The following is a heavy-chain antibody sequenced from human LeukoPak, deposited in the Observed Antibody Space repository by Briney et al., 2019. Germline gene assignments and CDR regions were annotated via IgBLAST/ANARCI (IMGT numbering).Heavy chain of an antibody. D-gene: IGHD1-26*01. CDR2: TSSSDPGT. V-gene: IGHV3-23*01. J-gene: IGHJ4*02. Sequence: GGSLRLSCAASGFPLSSYAMSWVRQASGKGLEWVSATSSSDPGTYYADSVRGRFTISRDNAKNSLYLQMNSLRAEDTAVYYCASPDPYSGSYSWGQGTLVTVSS. CDR1: GFPLSSYA. CDR3: ASPDPYSGSYS.